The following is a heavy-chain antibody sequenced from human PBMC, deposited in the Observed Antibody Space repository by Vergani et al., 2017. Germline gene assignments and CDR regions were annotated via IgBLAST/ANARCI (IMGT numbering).Heavy chain of an antibody. CDR2: ISYDGNKK. D-gene: IGHD1-1*01. CDR3: ARDFLTGVTTLDYYYMGV. Sequence: QVQLVESGGGEVQPGRSLTLSCSAAGFPFSDYGVHWVRQAPGKGLEWVSVISYDGNKKNYADSVKGRFTISRDNSKNTLYLEMNALRAEDTAVYYCARDFLTGVTTLDYYYMGVWGKGTTVTVSS. CDR1: GFPFSDYG. J-gene: IGHJ6*03. V-gene: IGHV3-30*03.